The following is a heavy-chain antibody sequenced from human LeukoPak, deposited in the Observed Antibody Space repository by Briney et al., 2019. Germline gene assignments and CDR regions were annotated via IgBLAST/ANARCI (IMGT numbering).Heavy chain of an antibody. CDR1: FTFNFFG. J-gene: IGHJ6*02. D-gene: IGHD3-3*01. V-gene: IGHV3-33*01. CDR3: ARDGPHYDLDD. Sequence: GGSLRLSCAASFTFNFFGLHWVRQAPGKGLEWVAFISSDGRTDYLESVKGRFTISRDSSKNSLFLQMNILRVEDTAVYYCARDGPHYDLDDWGQGTTVTVSS. CDR2: ISSDGRT.